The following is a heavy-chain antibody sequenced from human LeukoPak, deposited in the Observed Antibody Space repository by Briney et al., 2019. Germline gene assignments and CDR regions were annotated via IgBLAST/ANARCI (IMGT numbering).Heavy chain of an antibody. V-gene: IGHV4-39*01. Sequence: SETLSLTCTVSGGSISSSCYYWGWIRQPPGKGLEWIGTIYYAGDTYYNPSLKSRVTMSVDTSKNQLFLKLTSVTAADAAVYYCARRTGLFAPAGSDWGQGTLVIVSS. J-gene: IGHJ4*02. CDR2: IYYAGDT. CDR1: GGSISSSCYY. D-gene: IGHD6-13*01. CDR3: ARRTGLFAPAGSD.